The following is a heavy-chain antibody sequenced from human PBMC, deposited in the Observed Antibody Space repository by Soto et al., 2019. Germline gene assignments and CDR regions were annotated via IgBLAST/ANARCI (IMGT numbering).Heavy chain of an antibody. CDR2: VFGNGAGTP. Sequence: QVQLQESGPGLVRSSETLSLTCSVSGGSFTGDYWSWIRQPAGKGLQWIGRVFGNGAGTPIYNSLLKIRARMSAVPSKRQFSLTLTSVTAADTAVYYCARDLPPYGGRRSPPTGAFEDWGQGIMVTVSS. CDR1: GGSFTGDY. CDR3: ARDLPPYGGRRSPPTGAFED. J-gene: IGHJ4*02. V-gene: IGHV4-4*07. D-gene: IGHD2-15*01.